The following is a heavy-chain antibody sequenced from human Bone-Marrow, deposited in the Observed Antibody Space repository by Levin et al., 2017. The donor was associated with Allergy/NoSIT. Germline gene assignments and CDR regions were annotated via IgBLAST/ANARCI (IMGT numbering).Heavy chain of an antibody. Sequence: GESLKICCKAAGYPFTDYYMHWVRQAPGQGLEWLGRVTPHSGVTSYAQKFQGRVTLTRDTSISTAYMELSRLQSDDTAIYYCARDSNGATSVPYFDNWGQGTLVTVSS. CDR2: VTPHSGVT. D-gene: IGHD2-8*01. CDR1: GYPFTDYY. V-gene: IGHV1-2*06. J-gene: IGHJ4*02. CDR3: ARDSNGATSVPYFDN.